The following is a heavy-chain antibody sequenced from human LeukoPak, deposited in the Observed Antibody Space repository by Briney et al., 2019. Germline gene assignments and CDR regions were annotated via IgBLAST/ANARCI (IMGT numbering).Heavy chain of an antibody. J-gene: IGHJ2*01. CDR1: GYTFNTYA. CDR2: ISPYSGNT. CDR3: ARDNTWYFDL. V-gene: IGHV1-18*01. Sequence: ASVKVSCKASGYTFNTYAISWVRQAPGQGLEWMGCISPYSGNTNSAQKFQGRVTMTTDTSTSAAYMELRSLRSDDTAVYYCARDNTWYFDLWGRGTLVTVSS. D-gene: IGHD2/OR15-2a*01.